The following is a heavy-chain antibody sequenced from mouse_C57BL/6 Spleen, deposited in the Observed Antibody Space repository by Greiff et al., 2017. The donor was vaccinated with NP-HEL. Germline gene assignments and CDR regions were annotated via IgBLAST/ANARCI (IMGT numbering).Heavy chain of an antibody. CDR2: IDPSDSET. D-gene: IGHD1-1*01. CDR3: GRGYGSSSYAMEY. CDR1: GYTFTSYW. Sequence: VQLQQPGAELVRPGSSVKLSCKASGYTFTSYWMHWVKQRPIQGLEWIGNIDPSDSETHYNQKFKDKATLTVDKSSSTAYMQLSSLTSEDSAVYDCGRGYGSSSYAMEYWGKVTSVTVSS. V-gene: IGHV1-52*01. J-gene: IGHJ4*01.